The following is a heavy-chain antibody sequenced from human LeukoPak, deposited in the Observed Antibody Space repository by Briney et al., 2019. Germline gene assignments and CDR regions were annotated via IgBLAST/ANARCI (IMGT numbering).Heavy chain of an antibody. D-gene: IGHD6-13*01. J-gene: IGHJ6*03. CDR2: INPNSGGT. Sequence: ASVKVSCKASGYTFTGYYMHWVRQAPGQGLEWMGWINPNSGGTNYAQKFQGRVTMTRDTSISTAYMELSGLRSDDTAVYYCARDGSSSWFYYYYYYMDVWGKGTTVTVSS. CDR1: GYTFTGYY. V-gene: IGHV1-2*02. CDR3: ARDGSSSWFYYYYYYMDV.